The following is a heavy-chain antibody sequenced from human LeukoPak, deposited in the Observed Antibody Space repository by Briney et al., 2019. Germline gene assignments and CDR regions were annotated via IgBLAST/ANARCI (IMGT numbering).Heavy chain of an antibody. D-gene: IGHD6-19*01. CDR2: ISGTGGST. CDR1: GFTFSSYA. Sequence: GGSLRLSCAASGFTFSSYAMSWVRQAPGKGLEWVSSISGTGGSTYYADSVRGRFTISRDNSKNTLYLQMNSLRAEDTAVYYCARRSGIAVAGAFDYWGQGTLVTVSS. CDR3: ARRSGIAVAGAFDY. V-gene: IGHV3-23*01. J-gene: IGHJ4*02.